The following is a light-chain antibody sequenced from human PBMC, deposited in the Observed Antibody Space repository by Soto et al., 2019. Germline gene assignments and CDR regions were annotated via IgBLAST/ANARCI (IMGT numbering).Light chain of an antibody. Sequence: VVMTQSPLSLPVTLVQPASISCKSRQSLVYSDGNTYWNWFQQRPGQSPRRLIYTVCNRDSWVTERFSGSGAYTYVPLNSNRVAVKDVGVHYCMQGTHWSTSTFGHGTKVEIK. J-gene: IGKJ1*01. CDR3: MQGTHWSTST. CDR1: QSLVYSDGNTY. V-gene: IGKV2-30*01. CDR2: TVC.